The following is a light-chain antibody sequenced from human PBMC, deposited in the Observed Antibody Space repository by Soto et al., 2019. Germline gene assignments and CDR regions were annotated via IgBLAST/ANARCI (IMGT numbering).Light chain of an antibody. V-gene: IGKV3-20*01. CDR3: QQYGSSPPT. Sequence: EVVMTRSPATLSLSPRERATLSSRASQSVSSSYLAWYQQKPGQAPRLLMYGASSRATGIPDRFSGSGSGTDFTLTISRLEPEDFAVYYCQQYGSSPPTFGQGTRLEI. CDR1: QSVSSSY. CDR2: GAS. J-gene: IGKJ5*01.